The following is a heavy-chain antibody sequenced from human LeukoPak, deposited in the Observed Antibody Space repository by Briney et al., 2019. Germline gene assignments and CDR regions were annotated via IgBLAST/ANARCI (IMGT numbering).Heavy chain of an antibody. CDR3: ARKKCGGACNSFNWFDP. J-gene: IGHJ5*02. D-gene: IGHD2-21*02. Sequence: GGSLRLSCAASGFTFSNYGMSWVRQAPGKGLEWVSGISGSGDSTYYADSVKGRFTISRDNSKNTVSLQMNSLRAEATALYYCARKKCGGACNSFNWFDPWGQGTLVTVSS. CDR1: GFTFSNYG. V-gene: IGHV3-23*01. CDR2: ISGSGDST.